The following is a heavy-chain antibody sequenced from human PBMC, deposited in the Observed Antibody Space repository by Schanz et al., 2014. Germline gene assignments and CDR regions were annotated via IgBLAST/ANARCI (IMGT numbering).Heavy chain of an antibody. D-gene: IGHD3-10*01. Sequence: EVQLVQSGGGLVQPGGSLRLSCAASGFTFSSHWMHWVRQDPGKGLVWVARINSVGSNTDYADSVKSRCTISRDNSKNSLYLQMNSLRAEDTAVYYCARIGGSVFDYWAQGTLVTVSS. CDR2: INSVGSNT. CDR1: GFTFSSHW. CDR3: ARIGGSVFDY. V-gene: IGHV3-74*01. J-gene: IGHJ4*02.